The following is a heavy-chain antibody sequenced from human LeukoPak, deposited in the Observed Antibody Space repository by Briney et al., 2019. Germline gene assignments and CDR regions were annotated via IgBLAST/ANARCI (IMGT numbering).Heavy chain of an antibody. Sequence: GGSLRLSCAASGFTFSSYAMSWVRQAPGKGLEWVSAISGSGGSTYYADSVKGRFTISRDNAKNSLYLQMNSLRAEDTALYYCAKDTVDTAMAYFDYWGQGTLVTVSS. CDR1: GFTFSSYA. CDR2: ISGSGGST. J-gene: IGHJ4*02. CDR3: AKDTVDTAMAYFDY. V-gene: IGHV3-23*01. D-gene: IGHD5-18*01.